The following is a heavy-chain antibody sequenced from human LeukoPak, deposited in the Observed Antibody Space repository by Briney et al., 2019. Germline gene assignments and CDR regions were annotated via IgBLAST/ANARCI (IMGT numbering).Heavy chain of an antibody. V-gene: IGHV4-34*01. Sequence: TSEALSLTCAVYGGSFSPYYWSWIRQPPGKGLEWIGEINHSGSTNYNPSLKSRVTISVDTSKNQFSLRLSSVTAADTAVYYCARGGFYCGGDCYVDYWGQGTLVTVSS. CDR3: ARGGFYCGGDCYVDY. J-gene: IGHJ4*02. D-gene: IGHD2-21*02. CDR1: GGSFSPYY. CDR2: INHSGST.